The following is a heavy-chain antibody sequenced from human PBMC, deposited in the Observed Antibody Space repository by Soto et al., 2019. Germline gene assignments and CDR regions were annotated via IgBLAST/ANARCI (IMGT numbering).Heavy chain of an antibody. CDR1: GFTFSSYA. CDR3: AKDLIWQQLRGLDY. J-gene: IGHJ4*02. CDR2: ISGSGGST. D-gene: IGHD6-13*01. V-gene: IGHV3-23*01. Sequence: EVQRLESGGGLVQPGGSLRLSCTASGFTFSSYAMSWVRQAPGKGLEWVSAISGSGGSTYYADSVKGRFTISRDNSKNTLYLQMNSLRAEDTAVYYCAKDLIWQQLRGLDYWGQGTLVTVSS.